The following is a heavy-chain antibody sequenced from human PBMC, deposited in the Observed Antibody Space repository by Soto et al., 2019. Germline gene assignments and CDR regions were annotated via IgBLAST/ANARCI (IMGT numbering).Heavy chain of an antibody. Sequence: GGSLRLSCAASGFTFSNAWMSWVRQAPGKGLEWVGRIKRKTDGGTTDYAAPVKGRLTISRDDSKNTLYLQMNSLKTEGTAVYYCTTDPIGGYCTNGVCPIFDYWGQGTLVTVSS. CDR3: TTDPIGGYCTNGVCPIFDY. D-gene: IGHD2-8*01. J-gene: IGHJ4*02. CDR2: IKRKTDGGTT. V-gene: IGHV3-15*01. CDR1: GFTFSNAW.